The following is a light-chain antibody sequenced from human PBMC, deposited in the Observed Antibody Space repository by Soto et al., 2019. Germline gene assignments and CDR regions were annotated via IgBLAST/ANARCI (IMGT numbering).Light chain of an antibody. V-gene: IGLV2-23*01. Sequence: QSALTQPASVSGSPGQSITISCTGTSSAVGSYNLVSWYQQHPGKAPKLMIYEGSKRPSGVSNRFSGSKSGNTASLTISGLQAEDEADYYCCSYAGSSSVVFGGGTQLTVL. CDR1: SSAVGSYNL. CDR2: EGS. CDR3: CSYAGSSSVV. J-gene: IGLJ2*01.